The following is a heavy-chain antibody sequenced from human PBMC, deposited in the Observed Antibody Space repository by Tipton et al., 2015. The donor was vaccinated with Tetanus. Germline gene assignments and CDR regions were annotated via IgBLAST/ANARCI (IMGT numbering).Heavy chain of an antibody. CDR1: GFTFSDRY. J-gene: IGHJ3*01. V-gene: IGHV3-72*01. CDR3: ARLGRNSLGAFDV. D-gene: IGHD7-27*01. Sequence: GSLRLSCAASGFTFSDRYMDWVRQAPGKGLEWVGRIRDKANNFTTEYAASVKGRFTISRDDSKKSVYLQMSSLKTEDTAVYYCARLGRNSLGAFDVWGQGTLVSVSS. CDR2: IRDKANNFTT.